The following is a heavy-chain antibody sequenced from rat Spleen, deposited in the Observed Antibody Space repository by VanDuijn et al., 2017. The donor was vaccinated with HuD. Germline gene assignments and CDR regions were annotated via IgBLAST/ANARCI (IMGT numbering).Heavy chain of an antibody. D-gene: IGHD1-4*01. CDR2: ISPSGGST. V-gene: IGHV5-19*01. Sequence: EVQLVESGGGLVQPGRSLKLSCAASGFTFSNYGMHWIRQAPTKGLEWVASISPSGGSTYYLDSVKGRFTISRDNAKSTLYLQMDSLRSEDTATYYCATLYVSSYPGIGDYVMDAWGQGASVTVSS. CDR1: GFTFSNYG. J-gene: IGHJ4*01. CDR3: ATLYVSSYPGIGDYVMDA.